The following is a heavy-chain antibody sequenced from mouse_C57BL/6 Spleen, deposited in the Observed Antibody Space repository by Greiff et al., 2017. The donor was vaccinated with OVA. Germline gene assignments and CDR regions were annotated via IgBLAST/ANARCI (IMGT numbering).Heavy chain of an antibody. V-gene: IGHV5-17*01. Sequence: EVQLVESGGGLVKPGGSLKLSCAASGFTFSDYGMHWVRQAPEKGLEWVAYISSGSSTIYYAATVKGRFTISRDNAKNTLFLQMTSLRSEDTAMYYCARWGSRVYYFDYWGQGTTLTVSS. J-gene: IGHJ2*01. CDR1: GFTFSDYG. D-gene: IGHD1-1*01. CDR3: ARWGSRVYYFDY. CDR2: ISSGSSTI.